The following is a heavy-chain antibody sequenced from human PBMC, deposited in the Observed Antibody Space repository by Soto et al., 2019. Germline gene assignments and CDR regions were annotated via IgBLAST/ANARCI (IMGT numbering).Heavy chain of an antibody. CDR2: IYYIGTS. CDR1: GASISSGGYY. Sequence: QVQLQESGPGLVKPSQTLSLTCTVSGASISSGGYYWGWIRQHPGKGLEWIGFIYYIGTSYYNPSLESRITLSVDTSKNHFSLNLTSVTAADTAVYYCARVLRDAWSDRYYWYFDLWGRGTLVTVSS. D-gene: IGHD3-16*02. CDR3: ARVLRDAWSDRYYWYFDL. V-gene: IGHV4-31*03. J-gene: IGHJ2*01.